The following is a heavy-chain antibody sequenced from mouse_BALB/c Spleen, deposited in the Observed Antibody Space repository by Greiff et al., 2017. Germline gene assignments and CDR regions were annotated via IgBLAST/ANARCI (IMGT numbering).Heavy chain of an antibody. CDR2: INPGSGGT. CDR1: GYAFTNYL. D-gene: IGHD2-4*01. J-gene: IGHJ3*01. V-gene: IGHV1-54*01. Sequence: VKLMESGAELVRPGTSVKVSCKASGYAFTNYLIEWVKQRPGQGLEWIGVINPGSGGTNYNEKFKGKATLTADKSSSTAYMQLSSLTSDDSAVYFCARGDYDGTWFAYWGQGTLVTVSA. CDR3: ARGDYDGTWFAY.